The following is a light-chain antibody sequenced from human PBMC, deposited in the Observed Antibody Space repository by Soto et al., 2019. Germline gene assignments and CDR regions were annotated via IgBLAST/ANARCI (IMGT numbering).Light chain of an antibody. J-gene: IGKJ1*01. CDR1: QSISSW. CDR2: KAS. CDR3: QQYNTYSSLT. Sequence: DMQMTQSPSTLSASVGDRVTITCRASQSISSWLAWYQQKPGKAPKLLMYKASRLASGVPPRFSGSGSGTEFTPTISSLQPDDFAFYYCQQYNTYSSLTFGQGTKVDIK. V-gene: IGKV1-5*03.